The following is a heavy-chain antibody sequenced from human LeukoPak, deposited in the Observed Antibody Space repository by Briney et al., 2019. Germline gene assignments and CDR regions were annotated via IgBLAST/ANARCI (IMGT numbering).Heavy chain of an antibody. CDR2: ILNDGSNK. CDR3: ARSIRGDSSGRYDTLDV. V-gene: IGHV3-33*01. D-gene: IGHD3-22*01. CDR1: GFTFKNYG. Sequence: GGPLRLSCAASGFTFKNYGMHWVRQAPGKGLEWVAVILNDGSNKYHADSVKGRFTISRDDSKNALDLQMDSLRVEDTAVYYCARSIRGDSSGRYDTLDVWGQGTVATVSS. J-gene: IGHJ3*01.